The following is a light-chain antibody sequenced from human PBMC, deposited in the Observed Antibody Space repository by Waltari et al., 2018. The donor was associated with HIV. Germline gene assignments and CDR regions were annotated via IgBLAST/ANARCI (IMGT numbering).Light chain of an antibody. Sequence: QSALTQPPSASGSPGQSVTISCPGTSSDIGLYNFVSWYQHHPGKAPKLMISDVSRRPSGVPDRFSGSKSGNTASLTVSGLQADDEATYYCFSYAGNNFLLFGGGTKLTVL. V-gene: IGLV2-8*01. CDR2: DVS. CDR1: SSDIGLYNF. J-gene: IGLJ2*01. CDR3: FSYAGNNFLL.